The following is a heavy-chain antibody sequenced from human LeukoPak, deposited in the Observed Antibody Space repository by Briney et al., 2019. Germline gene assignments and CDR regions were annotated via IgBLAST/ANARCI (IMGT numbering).Heavy chain of an antibody. CDR3: ARQDYYYYMDV. V-gene: IGHV4-59*08. Sequence: SETPSLTCTVSGGSISGYYWSWIRQPPGKGLEWIGYMYYSGSTKYNPSLKSRVTISVDTSKNQLSLKLSSVTAADTAVYYCARQDYYYYMDVWGKGTTVTVSS. CDR2: MYYSGST. J-gene: IGHJ6*03. CDR1: GGSISGYY.